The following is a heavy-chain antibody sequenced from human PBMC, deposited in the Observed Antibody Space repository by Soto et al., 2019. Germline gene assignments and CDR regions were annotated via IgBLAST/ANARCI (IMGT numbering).Heavy chain of an antibody. Sequence: GGSLRLSCAVPGFTFSGYSMNWVRQAPGKGLEWVSSISTSSYYIDYADSVKGRFTISRDNAENSLHLQMNRLRAEDTAVYYCARDLGKEPSLGRAGYCSSRNYFDQWGQGTLVTVSS. CDR3: ARDLGKEPSLGRAGYCSSRNYFDQ. D-gene: IGHD6-13*01. V-gene: IGHV3-21*01. CDR1: GFTFSGYS. CDR2: ISTSSYYI. J-gene: IGHJ4*02.